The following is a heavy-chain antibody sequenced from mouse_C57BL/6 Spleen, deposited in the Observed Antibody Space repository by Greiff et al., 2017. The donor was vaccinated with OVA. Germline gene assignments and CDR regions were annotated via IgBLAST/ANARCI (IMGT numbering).Heavy chain of an antibody. Sequence: VQLVESGTELVKPGASVKLSCKASGYTFTSYWMHWVKQRPGQGLEWIGNINPSNGGTNYNEKFKSKATLTVDKSSSTAYMQLSSLTSEDSAVYYCARGYGSSYDWYFDVWGTGTTVTVSS. D-gene: IGHD1-1*01. CDR1: GYTFTSYW. CDR2: INPSNGGT. CDR3: ARGYGSSYDWYFDV. V-gene: IGHV1-53*01. J-gene: IGHJ1*03.